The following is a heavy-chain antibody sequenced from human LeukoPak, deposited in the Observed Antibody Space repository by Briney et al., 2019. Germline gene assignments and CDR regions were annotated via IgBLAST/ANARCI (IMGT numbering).Heavy chain of an antibody. J-gene: IGHJ4*02. Sequence: PGGSLRLSCAASGFTFSNYAMSWVRQAPGKGLEWVSTISGGGGTTYYADSVKGRFTISRDNSKNTLWLQMSSLRAEDTAVYYCAKDRLTGTPYYFDYWGQETLVTVSS. V-gene: IGHV3-23*01. CDR3: AKDRLTGTPYYFDY. CDR2: ISGGGGTT. D-gene: IGHD1-20*01. CDR1: GFTFSNYA.